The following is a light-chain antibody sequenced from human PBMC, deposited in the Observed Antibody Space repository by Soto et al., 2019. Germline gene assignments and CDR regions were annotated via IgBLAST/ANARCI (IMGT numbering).Light chain of an antibody. CDR2: GNN. V-gene: IGLV1-44*01. J-gene: IGLJ3*02. CDR1: SSNIGSNT. CDR3: ATWDDSLRGWV. Sequence: QSVLTQPPSASGTPGQRVTMSCSGSSSNIGSNTVNWYQQLPGTAPKLLISGNNERPSGVPDRFSGSKSGTSASLAISGLQSEDEADYYCATWDDSLRGWVFGGGTKVTVL.